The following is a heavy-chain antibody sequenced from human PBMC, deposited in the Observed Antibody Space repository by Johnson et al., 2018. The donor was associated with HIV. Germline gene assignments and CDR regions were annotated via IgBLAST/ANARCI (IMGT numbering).Heavy chain of an antibody. CDR1: GFTVSSNY. CDR3: ARELQLWFSAFDI. D-gene: IGHD5-18*01. V-gene: IGHV3-66*03. CDR2: IYSGGST. J-gene: IGHJ3*02. Sequence: VQLVESGGGLIQPGGSLRLSCAASGFTVSSNYMSWVRQAPGKGLEWVSVIYSGGSTYYADSVKGRFTISSDNSKNTLYLQMGSLRAEDLAVYYCARELQLWFSAFDIWCQGTMVTVSS.